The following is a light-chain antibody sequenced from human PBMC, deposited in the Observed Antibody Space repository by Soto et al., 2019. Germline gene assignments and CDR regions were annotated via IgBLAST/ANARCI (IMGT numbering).Light chain of an antibody. Sequence: DIRMTQSPSSLSASVGDRVNITCRASKSISTYFNWYQHKPGTAPNLLIYGAYRLQSGVPSRFTGSGSRTDFTXXISNLQPEDSATYFCQQSNSSPXTFGQGXXXXI. CDR2: GAY. V-gene: IGKV1-39*01. CDR3: QQSNSSPXT. J-gene: IGKJ2*01. CDR1: KSISTY.